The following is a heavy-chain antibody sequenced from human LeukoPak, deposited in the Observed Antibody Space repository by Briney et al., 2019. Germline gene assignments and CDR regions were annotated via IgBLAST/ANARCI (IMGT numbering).Heavy chain of an antibody. CDR2: LSGTRDSRGA. Sequence: GGSLRLSCAASGFTSSRSAMTWVRQAPGKGLEWVASLSGTRDSRGAIYADSVKGRFTISRDDSKSTLFLRMNRLTAEDTAIYYCAKTRSSSSHYFYFMDVWAKGVTVAVS. J-gene: IGHJ6*03. V-gene: IGHV3-23*01. D-gene: IGHD6-6*01. CDR1: GFTSSRSA. CDR3: AKTRSSSSHYFYFMDV.